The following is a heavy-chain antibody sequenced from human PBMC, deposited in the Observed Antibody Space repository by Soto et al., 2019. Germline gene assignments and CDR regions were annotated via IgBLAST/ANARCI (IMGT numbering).Heavy chain of an antibody. V-gene: IGHV5-51*04. Sequence: GESLKISCKGSGYSFTSYWIGLVRQMPGKGLEGMGIIYPGDSDTRYSPSFQGQVTISADKPITTAYPKGSXLHASDTAVYYCPRGHGGLVVLVPYYFAYGGQGTFVTAAS. CDR2: IYPGDSDT. CDR3: PRGHGGLVVLVPYYFAY. J-gene: IGHJ4*02. D-gene: IGHD2-2*01. CDR1: GYSFTSYW.